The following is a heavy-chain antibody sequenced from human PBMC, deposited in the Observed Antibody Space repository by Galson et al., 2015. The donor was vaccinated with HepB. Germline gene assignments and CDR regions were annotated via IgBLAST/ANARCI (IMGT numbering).Heavy chain of an antibody. D-gene: IGHD3-22*01. CDR3: ARAYYDSSAYYGH. CDR2: INPNSGGT. V-gene: IGHV1-2*06. Sequence: SVKVSCKASGYTFTGFYIHWVRQAPGQGLEWMGRINPNSGGTIYAQRFQGRVTMTGDTSISTAYMELSRLRSDDTAVYYCARAYYDSSAYYGHWGQGTLVTVSS. CDR1: GYTFTGFY. J-gene: IGHJ4*02.